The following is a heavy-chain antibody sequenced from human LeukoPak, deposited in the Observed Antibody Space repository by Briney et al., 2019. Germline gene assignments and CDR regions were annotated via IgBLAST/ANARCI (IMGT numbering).Heavy chain of an antibody. CDR1: GGSIISYY. CDR2: IYTSGST. CDR3: ARSDGYGLVGI. V-gene: IGHV4-4*07. D-gene: IGHD3-10*01. J-gene: IGHJ3*02. Sequence: PSETLSLTCTVFGGSIISYYWSSIRPPAGKGLEWIGRIYTSGSTNYNPSLKSRVTMSVDTSKNQFSLKLTSVTAADTAVYFWARSDGYGLVGIWGQGTMVTVSS.